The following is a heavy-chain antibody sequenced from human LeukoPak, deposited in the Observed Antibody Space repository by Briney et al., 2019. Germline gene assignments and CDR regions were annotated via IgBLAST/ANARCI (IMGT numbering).Heavy chain of an antibody. CDR2: IYHSGST. Sequence: PSGTLSLTCAVSGGSISSSNWWTWVRQPPGKGLEWIGEIYHSGSTNYNPSLKSRVSISVDKSKNQFALKLSSVTAADTAVYYCARDAHPLGEMKGCGAFDIWGQGTMVTVSS. J-gene: IGHJ3*02. V-gene: IGHV4-4*02. CDR1: GGSISSSNW. D-gene: IGHD1-26*01. CDR3: ARDAHPLGEMKGCGAFDI.